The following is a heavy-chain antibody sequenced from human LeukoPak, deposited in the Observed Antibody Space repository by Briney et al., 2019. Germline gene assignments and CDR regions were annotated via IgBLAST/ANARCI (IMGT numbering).Heavy chain of an antibody. Sequence: GGSLRLSCAVSGFTFSHYAMSWVRQAPGKGLEWVSGILSSGGSTYYADSVKGRFTISRDNAKNTLYLQMSSLRAEDTAVYYCARKASNFDYWGQGTLVTVSS. V-gene: IGHV3-23*01. CDR2: ILSSGGST. J-gene: IGHJ4*02. CDR1: GFTFSHYA. CDR3: ARKASNFDY.